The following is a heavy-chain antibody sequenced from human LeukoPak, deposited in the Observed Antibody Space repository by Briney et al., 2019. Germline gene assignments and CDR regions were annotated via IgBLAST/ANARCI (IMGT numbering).Heavy chain of an antibody. J-gene: IGHJ4*02. D-gene: IGHD3-22*01. CDR2: ISGSGGST. Sequence: PGGSLRLSCAASGFTFSSYGMSWVRQAPGKGLEWVSAISGSGGSTCYADSVKGRFTISRDNSKNTLYLQMNSLRAEDTAVYYCARLRGGYTFDYWGQGTLVTVSS. V-gene: IGHV3-23*01. CDR3: ARLRGGYTFDY. CDR1: GFTFSSYG.